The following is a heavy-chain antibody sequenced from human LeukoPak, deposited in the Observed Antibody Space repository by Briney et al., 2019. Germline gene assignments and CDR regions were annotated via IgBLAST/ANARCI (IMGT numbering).Heavy chain of an antibody. J-gene: IGHJ4*02. D-gene: IGHD1-26*01. CDR3: ARGYALYSGRYIDFDY. V-gene: IGHV1-46*01. Sequence: ASVKVSCKASGYTFTSYYMHWVRQAPGQGLEWMGIITPSGGTTTYAQKFQGRVTMTRDTSISTAYMELSRLRSDDTAVYYCARGYALYSGRYIDFDYWGQGTLVTVSS. CDR1: GYTFTSYY. CDR2: ITPSGGTT.